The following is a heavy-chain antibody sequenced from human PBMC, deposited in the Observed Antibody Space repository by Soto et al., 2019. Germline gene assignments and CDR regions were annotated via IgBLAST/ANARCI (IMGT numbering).Heavy chain of an antibody. CDR2: ISYDGSNK. D-gene: IGHD2-21*02. V-gene: IGHV3-30*18. CDR3: AEDWVKYCGGDCYNDY. J-gene: IGHJ4*02. CDR1: GFTFSSYG. Sequence: GGSLRLSCAASGFTFSSYGMHWVRQAPGKGLEWVAVISYDGSNKYYADSVKGRFTISRDNSKNTLYLQMNSLRAEDTAVYYCAEDWVKYCGGDCYNDYWGQGTLVTV.